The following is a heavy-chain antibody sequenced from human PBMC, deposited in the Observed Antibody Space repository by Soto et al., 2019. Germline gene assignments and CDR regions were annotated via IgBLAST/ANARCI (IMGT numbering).Heavy chain of an antibody. CDR3: SRQNTLGAATYFDY. Sequence: QLQLVESGGGVVQPGRSLKLSCVASGLPFRNYAFHWVRQAPGKGLEWLAVMTDDRPEIYYADSVQGRFTISRDNSKNTLYLQMNSLRSADTAVYYCSRQNTLGAATYFDYWGQGPLVTVSS. CDR2: MTDDRPEI. D-gene: IGHD1-26*01. CDR1: GLPFRNYA. V-gene: IGHV3-30-3*01. J-gene: IGHJ4*02.